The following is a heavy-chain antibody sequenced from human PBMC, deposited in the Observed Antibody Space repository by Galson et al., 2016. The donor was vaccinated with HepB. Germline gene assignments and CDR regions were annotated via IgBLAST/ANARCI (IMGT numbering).Heavy chain of an antibody. CDR2: ISRNSDSI. CDR3: ARDLGAMAAADQLDF. Sequence: SLRLSCAVSGFTFDDYAMHWVRQAPGKGLEWVSSISRNSDSIYYGDSVKGRFTISRDNAKNSVYLQMNSLRPEDTAFYYSARDLGAMAAADQLDFWGQGTLVTVSS. D-gene: IGHD6-13*01. CDR1: GFTFDDYA. J-gene: IGHJ4*02. V-gene: IGHV3-9*01.